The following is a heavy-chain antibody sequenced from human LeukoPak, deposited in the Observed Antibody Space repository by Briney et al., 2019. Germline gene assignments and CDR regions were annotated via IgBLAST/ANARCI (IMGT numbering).Heavy chain of an antibody. V-gene: IGHV3-33*06. J-gene: IGHJ4*02. D-gene: IGHD6-13*01. CDR3: AKDSKIPQQPLDY. CDR2: IWFDGTNE. CDR1: ALTVSSYG. Sequence: GACLRPSRAPDALTVSSYGMDWARQAPGKGLGWVAVIWFDGTNEYYADSVKGRFTISRNNSKNSLYLQMNSLRAENAAVYYCAKDSKIPQQPLDYWGQGTLVTVSS.